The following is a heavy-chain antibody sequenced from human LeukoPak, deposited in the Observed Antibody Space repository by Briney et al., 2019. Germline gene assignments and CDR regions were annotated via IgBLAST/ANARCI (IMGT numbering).Heavy chain of an antibody. V-gene: IGHV4-59*01. CDR1: GGSISSYY. J-gene: IGHJ3*02. CDR2: IYHSGST. D-gene: IGHD1-26*01. CDR3: ARVQGGYSGSYYLPGVFDI. Sequence: SETLSLTCTVSGGSISSYYWSWIRQPPGKGLEWIGYIYHSGSTNYNPSLKSRVTISVDTSKNQFSLKLSSVTAADTAVYYCARVQGGYSGSYYLPGVFDIWGQGTMVTVSS.